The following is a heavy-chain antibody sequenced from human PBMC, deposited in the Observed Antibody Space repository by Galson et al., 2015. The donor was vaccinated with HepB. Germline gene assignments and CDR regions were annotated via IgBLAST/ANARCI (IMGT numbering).Heavy chain of an antibody. CDR3: ARYGDPTSYSSSLSSRGDY. V-gene: IGHV4-59*12. Sequence: LVKPTQTLSLTCTVSGGSISSYYWSWIRQPPGKGLEWIGYIYYSGSTYYNPSLKSRVTISVDTSKNQFPLKLSSVTAADTAVYYCARYGDPTSYSSSLSSRGDYWGQGTLVTVSS. D-gene: IGHD6-6*01. CDR2: IYYSGST. CDR1: GGSISSYY. J-gene: IGHJ4*02.